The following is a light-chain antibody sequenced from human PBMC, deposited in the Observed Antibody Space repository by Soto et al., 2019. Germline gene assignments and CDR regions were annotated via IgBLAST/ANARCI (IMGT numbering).Light chain of an antibody. CDR3: QSYDSSNHGV. Sequence: NFMLTQPHSVSESPGKTVTISCTRSSGSIASNYVQWYQQRPGSAPTTVIYEDNQRPSGVPDRFSGSNDSSSNSASLTISGLKTEDEADYYCQSYDSSNHGVFGSGTQLTVL. V-gene: IGLV6-57*03. J-gene: IGLJ6*01. CDR1: SGSIASNY. CDR2: EDN.